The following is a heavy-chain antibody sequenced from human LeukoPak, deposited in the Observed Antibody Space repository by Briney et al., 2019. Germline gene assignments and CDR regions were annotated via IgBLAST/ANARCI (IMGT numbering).Heavy chain of an antibody. Sequence: GGSLRLSCAASGFTVSSNYIIWARQAPGKGLEWVSVIYSGGDTYYAASVKGRFTISRDNSKNTVYFQMNSLRSDDTAVYYCARILMVRGVLYWFDPWGQGTLVTVSS. D-gene: IGHD3-10*01. CDR2: IYSGGDT. CDR3: ARILMVRGVLYWFDP. CDR1: GFTVSSNY. J-gene: IGHJ5*02. V-gene: IGHV3-53*05.